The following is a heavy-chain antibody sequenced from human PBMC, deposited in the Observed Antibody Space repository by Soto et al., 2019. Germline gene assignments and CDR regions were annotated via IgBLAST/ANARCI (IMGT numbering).Heavy chain of an antibody. J-gene: IGHJ4*02. V-gene: IGHV3-73*02. CDR2: IRSKANSYAT. CDR3: TTGVSGCDD. D-gene: IGHD6-13*01. CDR1: GFTFSGSA. Sequence: EVQLVESGGGLVQPGGSLKLSCAASGFTFSGSAMHWVRQASGKGLEWVGRIRSKANSYATAYAASVKGRFTISRDDSKNTLYLQMNSLKTEDTAVYYCTTGVSGCDDWGQGTLVTVSS.